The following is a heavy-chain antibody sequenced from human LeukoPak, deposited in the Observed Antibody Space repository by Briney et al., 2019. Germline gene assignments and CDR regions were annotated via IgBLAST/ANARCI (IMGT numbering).Heavy chain of an antibody. D-gene: IGHD6-19*01. V-gene: IGHV3-23*01. Sequence: EGSLRLSCAASGFTFSSYAMSWVRQAPGKGLEWVSAISGSGGSTYYADSVKGRFTISRDNSKNTLYLQMNSLRAEDTAVYYCAKDRRSQWLVQDYWGQGTLVTVSS. CDR2: ISGSGGST. CDR1: GFTFSSYA. CDR3: AKDRRSQWLVQDY. J-gene: IGHJ4*02.